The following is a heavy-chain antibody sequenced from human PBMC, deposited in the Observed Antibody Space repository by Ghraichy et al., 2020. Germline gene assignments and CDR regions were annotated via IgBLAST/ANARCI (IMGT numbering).Heavy chain of an antibody. CDR2: ISGSGGNT. CDR3: AKDGQYGSGWGRYYFDY. J-gene: IGHJ4*02. Sequence: GGSLRLSCAASGFTFSSYAMSWVRQAPGKGLEWVSAISGSGGNTYYADSVKGRFTISRDNSKNTLYLQLHSLRAEDTAVYYCAKDGQYGSGWGRYYFDYWGQGTLVTVSS. CDR1: GFTFSSYA. D-gene: IGHD6-19*01. V-gene: IGHV3-23*01.